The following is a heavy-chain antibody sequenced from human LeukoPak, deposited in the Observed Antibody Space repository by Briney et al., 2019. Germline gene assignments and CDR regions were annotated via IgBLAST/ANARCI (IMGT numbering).Heavy chain of an antibody. Sequence: ASVKVSCKASGYTFTSYDINWVRQATGQGLEWMGWMNPNSGNTGYAQKFQGRVTMTRNTSISTAYMELSSLRSEDTAVYYCARDLPDYGDYGDYWGQGTLVTVSS. CDR2: MNPNSGNT. CDR1: GYTFTSYD. D-gene: IGHD4-17*01. J-gene: IGHJ4*02. V-gene: IGHV1-8*01. CDR3: ARDLPDYGDYGDY.